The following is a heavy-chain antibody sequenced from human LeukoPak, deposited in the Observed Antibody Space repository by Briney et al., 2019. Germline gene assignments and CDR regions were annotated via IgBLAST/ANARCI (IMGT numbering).Heavy chain of an antibody. V-gene: IGHV4-4*07. CDR1: GGSISSYY. CDR2: IYTSGST. Sequence: SETLSLTCTVSGGSISSYYWSWIRQPAGKGLEWIGRIYTSGSTNYNPSLKSRVTISVDTSKNQFSLKLSSVTAADTAVYYCAREAIAVAGKGVVWFDPWGQGTLVTVSS. J-gene: IGHJ5*02. D-gene: IGHD6-19*01. CDR3: AREAIAVAGKGVVWFDP.